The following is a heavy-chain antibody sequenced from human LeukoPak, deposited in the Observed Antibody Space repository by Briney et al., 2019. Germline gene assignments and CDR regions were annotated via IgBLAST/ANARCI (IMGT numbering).Heavy chain of an antibody. D-gene: IGHD6-13*01. V-gene: IGHV3-30-3*01. CDR3: ARMWVAAAGQGGFDY. CDR1: GFTFSSYA. J-gene: IGHJ4*02. Sequence: PGGSLRLSCAASGFTFSSYAMHWVRQAPGKGLEWVAVISYDGSNKYYADSVKGRFTISRDNSKNTLYLQMNSLRAEDTAVYYCARMWVAAAGQGGFDYWGQGTLVTVSS. CDR2: ISYDGSNK.